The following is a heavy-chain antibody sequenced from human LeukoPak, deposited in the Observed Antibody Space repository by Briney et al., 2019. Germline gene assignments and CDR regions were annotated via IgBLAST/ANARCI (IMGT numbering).Heavy chain of an antibody. D-gene: IGHD4-23*01. J-gene: IGHJ4*02. Sequence: GGSLRLSCVASGITFSNYAVSWVRQAPEKGLDWVSVISGSAHKIRYADSVKGRFTISRDNSKNTLSLQMNSLRAEDTAVYYCARDPRWPGIKFFDYWGQGTLLTVSS. CDR3: ARDPRWPGIKFFDY. V-gene: IGHV3-23*01. CDR1: GITFSNYA. CDR2: ISGSAHKI.